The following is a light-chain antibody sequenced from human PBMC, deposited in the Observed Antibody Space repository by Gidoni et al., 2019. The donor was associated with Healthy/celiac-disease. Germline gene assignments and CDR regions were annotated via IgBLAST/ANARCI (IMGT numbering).Light chain of an antibody. V-gene: IGKV3-20*01. Sequence: EIVLTQSPGTLSLSPGERATVSCRASQSVSSSYLDWYQQNPGQAPSLLIYGASSRATGSPDRFIGSSASTAFTPPTISLLPPDVSADYCHQHGSSQRFTFGPGTKVDIK. CDR3: HQHGSSQRFT. CDR1: QSVSSSY. CDR2: GAS. J-gene: IGKJ3*01.